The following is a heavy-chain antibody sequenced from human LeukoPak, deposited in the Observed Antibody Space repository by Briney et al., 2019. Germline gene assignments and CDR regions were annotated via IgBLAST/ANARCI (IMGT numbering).Heavy chain of an antibody. D-gene: IGHD6-13*01. Sequence: SETLSLTCTVSSGSINNYYWSWIRQTPGKRLEWIGYIHSSGTTNYNPSLKSRVTISLDTSKNQFSLKVYSATVADTAVYYCAREARIAAAGTEDYWGQGTLVTVSS. CDR3: AREARIAAAGTEDY. V-gene: IGHV4-4*08. J-gene: IGHJ4*02. CDR2: IHSSGTT. CDR1: SGSINNYY.